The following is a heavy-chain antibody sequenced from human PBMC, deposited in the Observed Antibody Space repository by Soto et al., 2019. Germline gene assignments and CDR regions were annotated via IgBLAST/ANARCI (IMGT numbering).Heavy chain of an antibody. D-gene: IGHD2-15*01. J-gene: IGHJ6*02. CDR2: MSDDGSNA. CDR1: GFTFSYYA. Sequence: QVHLVESGGGVVQPGRSLRLSCAASGFTFSYYAMYWVRQGPGKGLEWVAVMSDDGSNAYYADSVKGRFTISGDNSKNTLYLQMNSQRPQYTAVYYCARVVSGGRRYYYYGMDVWGQGTTVTVSS. V-gene: IGHV3-30-3*01. CDR3: ARVVSGGRRYYYYGMDV.